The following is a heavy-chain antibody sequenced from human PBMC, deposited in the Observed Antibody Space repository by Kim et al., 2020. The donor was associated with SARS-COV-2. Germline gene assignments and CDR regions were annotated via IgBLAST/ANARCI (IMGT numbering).Heavy chain of an antibody. V-gene: IGHV4-59*08. D-gene: IGHD5-12*01. Sequence: SETLSLTCTVSGGSISSYYWSWIRQPPGKGLEWIGYIYYSGSTNYNPSLKSRVTISVDTSKNQFSLKLSSVTAADTAVYYCARHAGGYDKDFDYWGQGTLVTVSS. CDR3: ARHAGGYDKDFDY. J-gene: IGHJ4*02. CDR2: IYYSGST. CDR1: GGSISSYY.